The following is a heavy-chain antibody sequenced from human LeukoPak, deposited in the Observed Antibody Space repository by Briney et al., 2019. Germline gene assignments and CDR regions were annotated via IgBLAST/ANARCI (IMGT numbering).Heavy chain of an antibody. V-gene: IGHV1-69*13. CDR1: GGTFSSYA. D-gene: IGHD3-10*01. CDR3: HFRGGGSYYYYGMDV. CDR2: IIPIFGTA. J-gene: IGHJ6*04. Sequence: SVKVSCKASGGTFSSYATSWVRQAPGQGLEWMGGIIPIFGTANYAQKFQGRVTITADESTSTAYMELSSLRSEDTAVYYCHFRGGGSYYYYGMDVWGKGTTVTVSS.